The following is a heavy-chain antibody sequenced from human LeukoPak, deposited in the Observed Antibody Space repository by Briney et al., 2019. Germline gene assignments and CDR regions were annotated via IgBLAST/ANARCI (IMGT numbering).Heavy chain of an antibody. V-gene: IGHV1-18*01. CDR1: GYTFTSYG. CDR2: ISAYNGNT. Sequence: ASVKVSCKASGYTFTSYGISWVRQAPGQGLEWMGWISAYNGNTNYAQKLQGRVTMTTDTSTSTAYMELRSLRSDDTAVYYCARDHLEDYGGSYRPLHFDYWGQGTLVTVSS. CDR3: ARDHLEDYGGSYRPLHFDY. J-gene: IGHJ4*02. D-gene: IGHD4-23*01.